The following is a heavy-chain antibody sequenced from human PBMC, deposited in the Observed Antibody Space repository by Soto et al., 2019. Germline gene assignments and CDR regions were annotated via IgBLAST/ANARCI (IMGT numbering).Heavy chain of an antibody. J-gene: IGHJ4*02. Sequence: GESLKISCAASGFTSSSYGMHWVRQAPGKGLEWVAVISYDGSNKYYADSVKGRFTISRDNSKNTLYLQMNSLRAEDTAVYYCAKEFSPFYDFWSGSHRGPFDYWGQGTLVTVSS. CDR3: AKEFSPFYDFWSGSHRGPFDY. CDR1: GFTSSSYG. V-gene: IGHV3-30*18. D-gene: IGHD3-3*01. CDR2: ISYDGSNK.